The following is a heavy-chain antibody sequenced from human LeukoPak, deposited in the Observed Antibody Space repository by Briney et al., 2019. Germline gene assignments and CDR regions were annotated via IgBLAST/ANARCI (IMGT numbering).Heavy chain of an antibody. D-gene: IGHD6-13*01. V-gene: IGHV1-2*02. J-gene: IGHJ4*02. CDR2: INPNSGGT. Sequence: ASVKVSCKASGYTFTGYYMHWLRRAPGQGLEWMGWINPNSGGTNYAQKFQGRVTMTRDTSISTAYMELSRLRSDDTAVYYCARDPYPIVAAGYFDYWGQGTLVTVSS. CDR1: GYTFTGYY. CDR3: ARDPYPIVAAGYFDY.